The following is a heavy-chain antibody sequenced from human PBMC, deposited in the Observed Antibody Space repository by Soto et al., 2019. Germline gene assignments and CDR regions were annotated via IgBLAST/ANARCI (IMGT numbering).Heavy chain of an antibody. V-gene: IGHV3-30*18. CDR3: VKDQTTVTPAGYYDFYVDV. CDR2: ISYDGSNK. CDR1: GFTFSSYG. D-gene: IGHD4-17*01. Sequence: QVHLVESGGGVVQPGRSLRLSCAASGFTFSSYGMHWVRQAPGKGLEWVAVISYDGSNKYYADSVKGRFTISRDNSKNTLYLQMNSLRAEDTAVYYCVKDQTTVTPAGYYDFYVDVWGKGTAVAVSS. J-gene: IGHJ6*03.